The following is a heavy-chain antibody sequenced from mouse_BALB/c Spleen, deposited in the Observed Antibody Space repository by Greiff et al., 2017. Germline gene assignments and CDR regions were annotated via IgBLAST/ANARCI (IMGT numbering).Heavy chain of an antibody. CDR2: ISYSGST. Sequence: EVKLMESGPGLLKPSQSLSLTCTVTGYSITSDSAWNWIRQFPGNKLEWMGYISYSGSTSYNPSLKSRISITRDTSKNQFFLQLNSVTTEDTATYYCAREGNRGFAYWGQGTLVTVSA. J-gene: IGHJ3*01. V-gene: IGHV3-2*02. D-gene: IGHD5-1-1*01. CDR1: GYSITSDSA. CDR3: AREGNRGFAY.